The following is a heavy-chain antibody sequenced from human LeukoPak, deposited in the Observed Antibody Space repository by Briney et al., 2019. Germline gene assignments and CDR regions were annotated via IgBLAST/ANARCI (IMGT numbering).Heavy chain of an antibody. CDR1: GFTFSSYG. CDR2: ISGSGGST. J-gene: IGHJ6*03. CDR3: AKESMVRGALYYYYYYYMDV. V-gene: IGHV3-23*01. Sequence: GGSLRLSCAASGFTFSSYGTSWVRQAPGKGLEWVSAISGSGGSTYYADSVKGRFTISRDNSKNTLYLQMNSLRAEDTAVYYCAKESMVRGALYYYYYYYMDVWGKGTTVTISS. D-gene: IGHD3-10*01.